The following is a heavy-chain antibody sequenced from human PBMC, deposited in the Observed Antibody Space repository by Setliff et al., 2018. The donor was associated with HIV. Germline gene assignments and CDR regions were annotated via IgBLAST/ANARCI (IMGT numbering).Heavy chain of an antibody. CDR1: GASIRNYY. V-gene: IGHV4-59*01. D-gene: IGHD3-10*02. Sequence: SETLSLTCTVSGASIRNYYWSWVRQPPGKGLEWIGYIYNSGITNYNPSLESRVTISVDTSKNQFSLKVSPVTAADTAVYFCARGQDGHSVLFDYWGQGALVTVSS. CDR3: ARGQDGHSVLFDY. J-gene: IGHJ4*02. CDR2: IYNSGIT.